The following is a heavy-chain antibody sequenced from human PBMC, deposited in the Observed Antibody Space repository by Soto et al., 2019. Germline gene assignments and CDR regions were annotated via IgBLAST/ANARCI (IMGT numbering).Heavy chain of an antibody. J-gene: IGHJ4*02. CDR3: ARKHGDLDY. CDR2: MNPNSGNT. Sequence: QVQLVQSGAEVKKPGASVKVSCKASGYTFTSYDINWVRQATGQGFEWMGWMNPNSGNTGHAQKFQGRITMTRETSLRTAYMELSSLTSEDTAVYYCARKHGDLDYWGQGTLVTVSS. V-gene: IGHV1-8*01. D-gene: IGHD4-17*01. CDR1: GYTFTSYD.